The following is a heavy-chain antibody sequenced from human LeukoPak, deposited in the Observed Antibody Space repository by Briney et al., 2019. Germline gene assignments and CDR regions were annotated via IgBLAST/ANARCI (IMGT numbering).Heavy chain of an antibody. CDR2: INPNSGGT. Sequence: ASVKVSCKASGYTFTGYYMHWVRQAPGQGLEWMGWINPNSGGTNYAQKFQGWVTMTRDTSISTAYMELSRLRSDDTAVYYCAKDYDSSSWYYFDYWGQGTLVTVSS. V-gene: IGHV1-2*04. J-gene: IGHJ4*02. CDR1: GYTFTGYY. D-gene: IGHD6-13*01. CDR3: AKDYDSSSWYYFDY.